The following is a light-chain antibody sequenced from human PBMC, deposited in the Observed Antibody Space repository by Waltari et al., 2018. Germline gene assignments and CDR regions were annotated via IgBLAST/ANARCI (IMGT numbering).Light chain of an antibody. CDR1: ELPRKY. V-gene: IGLV3-10*01. CDR3: YSSDSTGLRV. J-gene: IGLJ1*01. Sequence: SYELTQTPSVSVSPGQPARITCSGHELPRKYAYWFQQKSGQAPRLVIDEDTKRPSGIPERFSGSSSGTVATLTITGAQVDDEADYYCYSSDSTGLRVFGGGTTVVVL. CDR2: EDT.